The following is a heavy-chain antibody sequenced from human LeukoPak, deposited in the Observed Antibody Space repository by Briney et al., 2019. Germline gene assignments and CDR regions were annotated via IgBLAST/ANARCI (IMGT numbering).Heavy chain of an antibody. CDR1: GFTVSSNY. Sequence: PGGSPRLSYAASGFTVSSNYMSWVRQAPGRGLEWVSVIYSGGSTYYADSVKGRFTISRDNSKNTLFLQMNSLRAGDTAVYYCARGTVTMVDYWGQGTLVTVSS. J-gene: IGHJ4*02. D-gene: IGHD3-10*01. V-gene: IGHV3-66*01. CDR3: ARGTVTMVDY. CDR2: IYSGGST.